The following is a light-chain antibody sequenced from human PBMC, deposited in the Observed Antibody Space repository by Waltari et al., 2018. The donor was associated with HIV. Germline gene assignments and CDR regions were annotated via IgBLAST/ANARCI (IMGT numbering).Light chain of an antibody. Sequence: EIVLTQSPGTLSLSAGERATLSCRASQSVSSRYLAWYQQKPGQAPRLLIYGASSRATGIPDRFSGSAAGTDFTLTISRLEPEDFAVYYCQQYGRSPPVTFGGGTKVEIK. CDR2: GAS. V-gene: IGKV3-20*01. CDR1: QSVSSRY. J-gene: IGKJ4*01. CDR3: QQYGRSPPVT.